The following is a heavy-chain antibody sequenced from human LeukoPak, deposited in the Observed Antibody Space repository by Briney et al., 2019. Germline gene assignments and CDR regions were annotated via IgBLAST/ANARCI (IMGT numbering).Heavy chain of an antibody. CDR3: ARDFSSKNWFDT. V-gene: IGHV4-4*07. CDR1: GGSITTYS. J-gene: IGHJ5*02. D-gene: IGHD2/OR15-2a*01. Sequence: KASETLFLTCTVFGGSITTYSWSWIRQPAGRGLEWIGRFYSSGSTDYNPSLKSRVTMSVDTSKNQVSLKLSSVTAADTAIYYCARDFSSKNWFDTWGQGTLVTVSS. CDR2: FYSSGST.